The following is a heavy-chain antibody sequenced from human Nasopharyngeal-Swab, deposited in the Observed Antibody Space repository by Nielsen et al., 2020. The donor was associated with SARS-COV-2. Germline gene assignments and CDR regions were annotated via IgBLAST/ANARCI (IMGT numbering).Heavy chain of an antibody. CDR3: VKGLSITGTKRFDY. V-gene: IGHV3-30-3*02. Sequence: WIRQPPGKGLEWVAVISYDGSNKYYADSVKGQFTISRDNSKNTLYLQMSSLRAEDTAVYYCVKGLSITGTKRFDYWGQGTLVTVSS. D-gene: IGHD1-20*01. CDR2: ISYDGSNK. J-gene: IGHJ4*02.